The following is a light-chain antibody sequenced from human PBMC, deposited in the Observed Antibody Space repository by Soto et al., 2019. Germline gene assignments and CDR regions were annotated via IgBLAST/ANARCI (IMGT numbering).Light chain of an antibody. V-gene: IGKV1-5*03. CDR1: QTISSW. Sequence: DIQMPQSPSTLSGSVGDRVTITCRASQTISSWLAWYQQKPGKATKLLIYKASTLKSGVPSRFSGSGSGTEFTLTISSLQPDDFATYYCQHYNSYSEAFGQGTKVDI. J-gene: IGKJ1*01. CDR2: KAS. CDR3: QHYNSYSEA.